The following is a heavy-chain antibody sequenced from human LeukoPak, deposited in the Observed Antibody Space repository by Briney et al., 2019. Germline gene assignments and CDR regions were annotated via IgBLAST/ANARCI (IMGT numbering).Heavy chain of an antibody. D-gene: IGHD3-10*01. Sequence: GGSLRLSCAASGFTFSDYYMSWIRQPPGKELEGVSYISSRGSITYYADSVKGRFTISRDNAKNSLYLQMNSLRAEDTAVYYCAPRLGGYFDLWGRGTLVTVSS. CDR1: GFTFSDYY. J-gene: IGHJ2*01. CDR2: ISSRGSIT. V-gene: IGHV3-11*01. CDR3: APRLGGYFDL.